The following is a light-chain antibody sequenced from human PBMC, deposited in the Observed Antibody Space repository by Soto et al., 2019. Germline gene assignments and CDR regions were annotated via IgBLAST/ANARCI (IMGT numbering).Light chain of an antibody. Sequence: DIQMTQSPSTLSASVGGRVTVTCRASQSINRWLAWYQQKPGKAPKLLVYDATSVESGVPSRFSGSGSGTEFTLTISSLQPDDFGTYFCQQYKSYSITFGQGTRLEIK. CDR2: DAT. V-gene: IGKV1-5*01. J-gene: IGKJ5*01. CDR3: QQYKSYSIT. CDR1: QSINRW.